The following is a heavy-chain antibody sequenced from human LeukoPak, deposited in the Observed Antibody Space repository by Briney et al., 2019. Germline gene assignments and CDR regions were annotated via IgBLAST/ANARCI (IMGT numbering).Heavy chain of an antibody. V-gene: IGHV3-9*03. J-gene: IGHJ4*02. D-gene: IGHD5-18*01. CDR2: IGWNSGSI. CDR3: AKDSERDTTMVIDY. Sequence: PGGSLRLSCAASGFTFDDYAMHLVRQAPGKGLEWVSGIGWNSGSIGYAVSVKSRFTISRDNAKSSLYLQMNSLRAEDMAFYYCAKDSERDTTMVIDYWGQGTLVTVSS. CDR1: GFTFDDYA.